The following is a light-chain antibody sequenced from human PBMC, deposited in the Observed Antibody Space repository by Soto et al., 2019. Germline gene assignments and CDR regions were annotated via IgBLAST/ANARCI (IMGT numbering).Light chain of an antibody. V-gene: IGLV2-23*02. CDR3: CSYAGSSTYV. CDR1: SSDVGSYNL. J-gene: IGLJ1*01. CDR2: EVS. Sequence: QSVLNQPASVSGSPGQSITISCNGTSSDVGSYNLVSWYQQHPGKAPKLMIYEVSKRPSGVSNRFSGSKSGNTASLTISGLQAEDEADYYCCSYAGSSTYVFGTGTKVTVL.